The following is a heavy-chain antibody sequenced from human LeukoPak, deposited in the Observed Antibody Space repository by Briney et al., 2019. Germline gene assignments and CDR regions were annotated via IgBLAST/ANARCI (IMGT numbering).Heavy chain of an antibody. CDR3: ARVGGTGKSRWFDP. CDR2: MNPNSGNT. V-gene: IGHV1-8*01. Sequence: ASVKVPCKASGYTFTSYDINWVRQATGQGLEWMGWMNPNSGNTGYAQKFQGRVTMTRNTSISTAYMELSSLRSEDTAVYYCARVGGTGKSRWFDPWGQGTLVTVSS. CDR1: GYTFTSYD. J-gene: IGHJ5*02. D-gene: IGHD1-1*01.